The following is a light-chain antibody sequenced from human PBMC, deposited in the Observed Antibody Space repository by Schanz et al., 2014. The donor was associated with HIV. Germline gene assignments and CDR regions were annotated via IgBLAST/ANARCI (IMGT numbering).Light chain of an antibody. Sequence: QSALTQPASVSGSPGQSITISCTGTSSDVGSYNLVSWYQQHPGKAPKLMIYEVSKRPSGVSNRFSGSKSGNTASLTISGLQAEDEADYYCCSYAGSSTWVFDGGTKLT. CDR3: CSYAGSSTWV. CDR2: EVS. V-gene: IGLV2-23*02. J-gene: IGLJ3*02. CDR1: SSDVGSYNL.